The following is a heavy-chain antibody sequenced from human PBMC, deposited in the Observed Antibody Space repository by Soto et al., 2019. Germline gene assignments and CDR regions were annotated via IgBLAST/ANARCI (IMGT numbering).Heavy chain of an antibody. CDR3: ARQGTETTVEFDY. D-gene: IGHD4-17*01. V-gene: IGHV4-59*08. J-gene: IGHJ4*02. Sequence: SETLSLTCSVSAGSIISYYWSWIRQPPGKGLEWIGYIYYSGSTNYNPSLKSRVTISVDTSKNQFSLKLSSVTAADTAVYYCARQGTETTVEFDYWGQGTLVTVSS. CDR1: AGSIISYY. CDR2: IYYSGST.